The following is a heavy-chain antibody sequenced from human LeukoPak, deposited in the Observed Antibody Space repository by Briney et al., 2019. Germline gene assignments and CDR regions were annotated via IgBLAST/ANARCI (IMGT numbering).Heavy chain of an antibody. J-gene: IGHJ4*02. CDR3: AKGGPHYGSGSYYAFDY. CDR1: GFTFRNYG. V-gene: IGHV3-33*06. CDR2: IWHDGTKQ. Sequence: GRSLRLSCAASGFTFRNYGMHWVRRAPGKGLEWVAVIWHDGTKQYYADSVKGRFTLSRDDSKNTLYLQMNSLRAEDTAVYYCAKGGPHYGSGSYYAFDYWGQGTLVTVSS. D-gene: IGHD3-10*01.